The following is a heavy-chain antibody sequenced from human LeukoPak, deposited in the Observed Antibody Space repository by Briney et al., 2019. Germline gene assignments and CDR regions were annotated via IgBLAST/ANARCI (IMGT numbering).Heavy chain of an antibody. D-gene: IGHD6-19*01. CDR2: ISSSSSYI. CDR3: ARDKYCSGWDPSVDGMDV. CDR1: GFTSSSYS. J-gene: IGHJ6*02. V-gene: IGHV3-21*01. Sequence: GGSLRLSCAASGFTSSSYSMNRVRQAPGKGVEGVSSISSSSSYIYYADSVKGRFTISRDNAKNSLYLQMNSLRAEDTAVYYCARDKYCSGWDPSVDGMDVWGQGTTVTVSS.